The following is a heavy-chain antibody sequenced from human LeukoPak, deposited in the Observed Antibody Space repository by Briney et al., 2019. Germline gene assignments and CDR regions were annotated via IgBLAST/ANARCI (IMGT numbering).Heavy chain of an antibody. CDR2: IYYSGST. V-gene: IGHV4-39*01. D-gene: IGHD3-10*01. CDR1: GGSISSSSYY. J-gene: IGHJ6*03. CDR3: ARQLYVSGSYYAPMDV. Sequence: PSETLSLTCTVSGGSISSSSYYWGWIRQPPGKGLEWIGSIYYSGSTYQNPSLKSRLTISIDTSKNQFSLKLSSVTAADTAVYFCARQLYVSGSYYAPMDVWGKGTTVTISS.